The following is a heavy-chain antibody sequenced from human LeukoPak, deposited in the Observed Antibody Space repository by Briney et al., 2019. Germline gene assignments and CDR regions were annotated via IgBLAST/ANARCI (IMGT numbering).Heavy chain of an antibody. D-gene: IGHD1-20*01. Sequence: ASVKVSCKASGYTFTGYYMHWVRQAPGQGLESMGRINPNSGGTNYAQKFQGRVTMTRDTSISTAYMELSRLRSDDTAVYYCASQRNWNVYYYGMDVWGQGTTVTVSS. CDR1: GYTFTGYY. J-gene: IGHJ6*02. CDR2: INPNSGGT. V-gene: IGHV1-2*06. CDR3: ASQRNWNVYYYGMDV.